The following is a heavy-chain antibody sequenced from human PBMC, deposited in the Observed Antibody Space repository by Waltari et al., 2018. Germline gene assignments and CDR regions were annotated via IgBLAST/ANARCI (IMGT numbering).Heavy chain of an antibody. CDR3: ARGGSDRAPLDY. Sequence: QVQLVESGGGVVQPGRSLRLSCTASGFTFSSYGMLWVRQAPGKGLEWVGVTSPDGFNKYYADSVQGRFTISRDRSLQMSALRSEDTAVYYCARGGSDRAPLDYWGRGTLVTVSS. D-gene: IGHD1-1*01. J-gene: IGHJ4*02. CDR2: TSPDGFNK. V-gene: IGHV3-30*19. CDR1: GFTFSSYG.